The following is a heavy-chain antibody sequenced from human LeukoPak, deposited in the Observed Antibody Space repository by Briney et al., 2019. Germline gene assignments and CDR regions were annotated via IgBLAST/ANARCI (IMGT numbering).Heavy chain of an antibody. V-gene: IGHV3-48*01. CDR2: ISSSSSTI. CDR3: ARVPGSYCSGGSCYSYYYYGMDV. D-gene: IGHD2-15*01. CDR1: GFTFSSYS. J-gene: IGHJ6*02. Sequence: TGGSLRLSCAASGFTFSSYSMNWVRQAPGKGLEWVSYISSSSSTIYYADSVKGRFTISRDNAKTSLYLQMTSLRAEETAVYYCARVPGSYCSGGSCYSYYYYGMDVWGQGTTVTVSS.